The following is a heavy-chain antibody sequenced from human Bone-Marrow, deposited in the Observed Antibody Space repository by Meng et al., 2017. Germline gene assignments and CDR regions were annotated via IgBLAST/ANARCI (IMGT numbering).Heavy chain of an antibody. Sequence: AQLVHAGGEAKKPGASVKVSCKASGYTFTNYGNIWVRQAPGQGLEWMGWISAYNGNTNYAQTLQGRLTMTTDTSTSTAYMELRSLRSDDTAVYYCARVEVGITSGDYWGQGTLVTVSS. CDR3: ARVEVGITSGDY. V-gene: IGHV1-18*01. CDR2: ISAYNGNT. CDR1: GYTFTNYG. J-gene: IGHJ4*02. D-gene: IGHD3-22*01.